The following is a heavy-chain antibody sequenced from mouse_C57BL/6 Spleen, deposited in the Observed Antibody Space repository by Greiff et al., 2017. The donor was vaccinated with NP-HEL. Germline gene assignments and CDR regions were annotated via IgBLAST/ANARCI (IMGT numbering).Heavy chain of an antibody. CDR2: ISYDGSN. CDR1: GYSITSGYY. Sequence: EVQLQESGPGLVKPSQSLSLTCSVTGYSITSGYYWNWIRQFPGNKLEWMGYISYDGSNNYNPSLKNRISITRDTSKNQFFLKLNSVTTEDTATYYCASCDYDYYAMDYWGQGTSVTVSS. V-gene: IGHV3-6*01. J-gene: IGHJ4*01. D-gene: IGHD2-4*01. CDR3: ASCDYDYYAMDY.